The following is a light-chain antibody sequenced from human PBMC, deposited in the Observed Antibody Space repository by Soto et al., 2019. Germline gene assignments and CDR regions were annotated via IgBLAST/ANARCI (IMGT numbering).Light chain of an antibody. Sequence: QSVLTQPPSVSGAPGQRVTISCTGSSSNIGAGYDVHWYQQLPGTAPKLLIYGNSNRPSGVPDRFSGSKSGTSASLAITGRQAEDEADYYCQASDSSLSGDVFGTGTKVTVL. J-gene: IGLJ1*01. V-gene: IGLV1-40*01. CDR3: QASDSSLSGDV. CDR1: SSNIGAGYD. CDR2: GNS.